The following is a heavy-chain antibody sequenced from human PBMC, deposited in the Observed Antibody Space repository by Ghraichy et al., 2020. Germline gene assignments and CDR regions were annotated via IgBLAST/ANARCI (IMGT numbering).Heavy chain of an antibody. V-gene: IGHV4-59*08. J-gene: IGHJ3*02. CDR1: GGSISSYY. CDR3: ASTLSGYSSGWYRGAFDI. CDR2: IYYSGST. Sequence: ESLNISCTVSGGSISSYYWSWIRQPPGKGLEWIGYIYYSGSTNYNPSLKSRVTISVDTSKNQFSLKLSSVTAADTAVYYCASTLSGYSSGWYRGAFDIWGQGTMVTVSS. D-gene: IGHD6-19*01.